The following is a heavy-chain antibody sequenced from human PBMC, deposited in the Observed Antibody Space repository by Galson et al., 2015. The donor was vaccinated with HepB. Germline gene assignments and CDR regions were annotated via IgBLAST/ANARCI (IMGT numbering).Heavy chain of an antibody. Sequence: SLRLSCAASGFTFSDYSMSWIRQAPGKGLEWVSYISSSGSTIYYADSVKGRFTISRDNAKNSLYLQMNSLRAEDTAVYYCARVGEYTFDRYSGSPRWFDPWGQGTLVTVSS. CDR2: ISSSGSTI. D-gene: IGHD1-26*01. J-gene: IGHJ5*02. CDR1: GFTFSDYS. CDR3: ARVGEYTFDRYSGSPRWFDP. V-gene: IGHV3-11*01.